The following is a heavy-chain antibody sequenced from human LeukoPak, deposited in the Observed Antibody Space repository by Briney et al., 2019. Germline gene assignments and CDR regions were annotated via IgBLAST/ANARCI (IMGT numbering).Heavy chain of an antibody. J-gene: IGHJ4*02. CDR3: AGSGWQVYLDY. CDR2: IKQDRSER. D-gene: IGHD6-19*01. V-gene: IGHV3-7*01. CDR1: GFTFTTFW. Sequence: GGSLRLSCAASGFTFTTFWMSWVRQAPGKGLEWVANIKQDRSERYYVDSVKGRFTISRDNAKNSLYLQMNSLRAEDTGVYYCAGSGWQVYLDYWGQGALVTVSS.